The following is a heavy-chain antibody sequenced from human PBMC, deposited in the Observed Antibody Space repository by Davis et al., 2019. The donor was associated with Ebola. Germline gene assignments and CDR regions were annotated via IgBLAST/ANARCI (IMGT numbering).Heavy chain of an antibody. V-gene: IGHV3-33*03. Sequence: PGGSLRLSCAASGFTFSSYGMHWVRQAPGKGLEWVAVIWYDGSNKYYADSVKGRFTISRDNAKNSLYLQMNSLRAEDTAVYYCARRGYSALDWGQGTLVTVSS. CDR3: ARRGYSALD. CDR1: GFTFSSYG. CDR2: IWYDGSNK. D-gene: IGHD5-12*01. J-gene: IGHJ4*02.